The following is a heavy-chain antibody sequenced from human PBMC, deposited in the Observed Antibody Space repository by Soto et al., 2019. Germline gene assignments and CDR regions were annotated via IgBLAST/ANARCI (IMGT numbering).Heavy chain of an antibody. V-gene: IGHV4-4*03. Sequence: PETLSLTWAVSSGSISSSNWWSWGRQPPGKGLEWIGEIYHSGSTNYNPSLKSRVTISVDKSKNQFSLKLSSVTAADTAVYYCAKSCFGMLYFLDVSARGSSDTVSS. CDR2: IYHSGST. D-gene: IGHD3-10*01. CDR3: AKSCFGMLYFLDV. CDR1: SGSISSSNW. J-gene: IGHJ6*03.